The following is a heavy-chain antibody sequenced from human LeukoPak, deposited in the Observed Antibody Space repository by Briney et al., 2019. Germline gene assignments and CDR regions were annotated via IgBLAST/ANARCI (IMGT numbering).Heavy chain of an antibody. CDR1: GFTLSDYS. CDR3: ARRVPNEVITDYFDY. V-gene: IGHV3-48*04. J-gene: IGHJ4*02. D-gene: IGHD3-16*01. Sequence: GGSLRLSCAASGFTLSDYSMNWVRQAPGKRLQWISFIDSSSRTIFYAESVKGRFTISRDNAQNSLFLQMNSLRAEDTAVYYCARRVPNEVITDYFDYWGQGALVTVSS. CDR2: IDSSSRTI.